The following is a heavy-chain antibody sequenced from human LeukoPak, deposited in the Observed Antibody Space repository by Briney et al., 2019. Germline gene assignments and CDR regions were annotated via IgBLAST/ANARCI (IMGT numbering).Heavy chain of an antibody. CDR2: FDPEEGEI. CDR3: ATLVTAYCGGDCLTYFDY. Sequence: ASVKVSCKFSGETLTEISMHWVRQAPGKGLKWMGGFDPEEGEIIYAQQFEGRVVMTEDTSTDTAYLEFGSLTSEDTAVYFCATLVTAYCGGDCLTYFDYWGQGTLVTVSS. D-gene: IGHD2-21*02. CDR1: GETLTEIS. J-gene: IGHJ4*02. V-gene: IGHV1-24*01.